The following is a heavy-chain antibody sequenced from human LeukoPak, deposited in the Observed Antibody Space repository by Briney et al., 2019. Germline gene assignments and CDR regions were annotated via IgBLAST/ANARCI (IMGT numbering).Heavy chain of an antibody. CDR2: IYYSGST. Sequence: NSSETLSLTCAVYGGSFSGYYWSWIRQPPGKGLEWIGYIYYSGSTNYNPSLKSRVTISVDTSKNQFSLKLSSVTAADTAVYYCARAADKVGPDDYWGQGTLVTVSS. D-gene: IGHD3/OR15-3a*01. V-gene: IGHV4-59*01. J-gene: IGHJ4*02. CDR1: GGSFSGYY. CDR3: ARAADKVGPDDY.